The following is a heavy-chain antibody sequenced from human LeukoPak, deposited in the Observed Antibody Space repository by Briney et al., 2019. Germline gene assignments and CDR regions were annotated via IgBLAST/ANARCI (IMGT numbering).Heavy chain of an antibody. Sequence: GGSLRLSCAAAAFTFTSYWMSCVSQAPGKWMEWVANIKQDGSEKYYVDSVKGRFTISRDNAKNSLYLQMNSLRAEDTDVYYCARGTTVTTGAYYYYYMDVWGKGTTVTVSS. CDR3: ARGTTVTTGAYYYYYMDV. CDR1: AFTFTSYW. D-gene: IGHD4-17*01. CDR2: IKQDGSEK. J-gene: IGHJ6*03. V-gene: IGHV3-7*01.